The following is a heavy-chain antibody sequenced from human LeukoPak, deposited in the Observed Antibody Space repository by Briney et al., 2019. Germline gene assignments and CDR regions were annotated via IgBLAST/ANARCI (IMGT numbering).Heavy chain of an antibody. V-gene: IGHV4-59*01. D-gene: IGHD2-8*02. Sequence: SETLSLTCTVSGGSISSYYWSWIRQPPGKGLEWIGYIYYSGSTNYNPSLKSRVTISVDTSKNQFSLKLSSVTAADTAVYYCARAGGKYYYMDVWGKGTTVTVS. J-gene: IGHJ6*03. CDR3: ARAGGKYYYMDV. CDR2: IYYSGST. CDR1: GGSISSYY.